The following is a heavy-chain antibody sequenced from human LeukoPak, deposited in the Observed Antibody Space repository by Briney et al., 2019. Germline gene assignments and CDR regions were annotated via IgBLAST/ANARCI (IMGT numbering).Heavy chain of an antibody. CDR3: VTRDGVSSGFFNLDY. D-gene: IGHD3-22*01. V-gene: IGHV7-4-1*02. Sequence: ASVKVSCKASGYTFTHYAMNWVRRAPGQGLEWIGWINTNTGNPTYAQGFTGRFVFSLDTSVSTAYLQISSLKAEDTAVYYCVTRDGVSSGFFNLDYWGQGTLVTVSS. CDR2: INTNTGNP. J-gene: IGHJ4*02. CDR1: GYTFTHYA.